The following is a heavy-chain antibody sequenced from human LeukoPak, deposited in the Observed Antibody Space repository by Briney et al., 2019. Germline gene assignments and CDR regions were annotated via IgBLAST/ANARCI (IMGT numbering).Heavy chain of an antibody. J-gene: IGHJ4*02. CDR2: ISSSSSYI. Sequence: GGSLRLSCAASGFTFSSYSMNWVRQAPGKGLEWVSSISSSSSYIYYADSVKGRFTISRDNAKNSLYLQMNSLRAEDTAVYYCATTAYYYDNSGDYWGQGTLVTVSS. D-gene: IGHD3-22*01. CDR3: ATTAYYYDNSGDY. CDR1: GFTFSSYS. V-gene: IGHV3-21*01.